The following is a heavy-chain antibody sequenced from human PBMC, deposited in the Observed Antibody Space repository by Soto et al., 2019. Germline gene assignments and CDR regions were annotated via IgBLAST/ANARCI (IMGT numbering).Heavy chain of an antibody. CDR1: GYTLTELS. CDR3: ATDSASRGRVRDNYYYMDV. Sequence: ASVKVSCKVSGYTLTELSMHWVRQAPGKGLEWMGGFDPEDGETIYAQKFQGRVTMTEDTSTEPAYMELGSLGSEDTAVYYCATDSASRGRVRDNYYYMDVWGKGTTVTVSS. D-gene: IGHD3-10*01. CDR2: FDPEDGET. J-gene: IGHJ6*03. V-gene: IGHV1-24*01.